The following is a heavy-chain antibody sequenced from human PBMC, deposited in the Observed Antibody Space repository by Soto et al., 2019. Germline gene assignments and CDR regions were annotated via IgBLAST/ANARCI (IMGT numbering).Heavy chain of an antibody. V-gene: IGHV3-30*18. CDR3: AKEVHCGGGSCSWSEGFDY. Sequence: QVQLVESGGGVVQPGRSLRLSCAASGFIFSSYGMHWVRQAPGKGLEWVAVISYEGSHTYYADSVKGRFTITRDNSKNPLYLQMNILRPEDTAVYYCAKEVHCGGGSCSWSEGFDYWGQGTLLTVSS. CDR2: ISYEGSHT. J-gene: IGHJ4*02. D-gene: IGHD2-15*01. CDR1: GFIFSSYG.